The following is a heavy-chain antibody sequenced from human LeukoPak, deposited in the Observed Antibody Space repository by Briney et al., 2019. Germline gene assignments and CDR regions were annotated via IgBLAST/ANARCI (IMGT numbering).Heavy chain of an antibody. V-gene: IGHV1-2*02. CDR1: GYTFTGYY. J-gene: IGHJ4*02. D-gene: IGHD6-6*01. CDR2: INPNSGGT. Sequence: GASVKVSCRASGYTFTGYYMHWVRQAPGQGLEWMGWINPNSGGTNYAQKFEGRVTMTRDTSISTADMELSSLTSEDTAVYYCARGHSSLRLYYFDCWGQGTLVTVSS. CDR3: ARGHSSLRLYYFDC.